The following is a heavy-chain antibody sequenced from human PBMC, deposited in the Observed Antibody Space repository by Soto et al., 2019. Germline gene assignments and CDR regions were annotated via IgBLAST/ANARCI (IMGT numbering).Heavy chain of an antibody. CDR3: ARLTAARGIVLRGWLDP. CDR1: GCSIRSSSYS. Sequence: SETLSLICHVSGCSIRSSSYSWGWIRQPPGKGLEWIGSIYYSGSTYYNPSLKSRVTISVDTSKNQFSLKLSSVTAADTAVYYCARLTAARGIVLRGWLDPWGQGTLVTVSP. D-gene: IGHD1-26*01. CDR2: IYYSGST. J-gene: IGHJ5*02. V-gene: IGHV4-39*01.